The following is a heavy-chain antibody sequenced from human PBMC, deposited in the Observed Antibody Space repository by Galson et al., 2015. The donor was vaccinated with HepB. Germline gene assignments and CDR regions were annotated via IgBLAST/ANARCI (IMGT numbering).Heavy chain of an antibody. CDR1: GYTFTGYY. J-gene: IGHJ3*02. CDR3: ARSRRSYGAFDI. CDR2: IIPIFGIA. Sequence: SVKVSCKASGYTFTGYYMHWMRQAPGQGLEWMGGIIPIFGIANYAQKFQGRVTITADESTSTAYMELSSLRSEDTAVYYCARSRRSYGAFDIWGQGTMVTVSS. D-gene: IGHD1-26*01. V-gene: IGHV1-69*13.